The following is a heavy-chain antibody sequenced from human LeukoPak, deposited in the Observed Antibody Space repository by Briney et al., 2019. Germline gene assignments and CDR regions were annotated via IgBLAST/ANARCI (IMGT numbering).Heavy chain of an antibody. CDR3: ARQGRGPAAILYFDY. J-gene: IGHJ4*02. Sequence: GESLQISCKGSGYSFTSYWIGWVRQMPGKGLEWMGIIYPGDSDTRYSSSFQGQVTISADKSISTAYLQWSSLKASDTAMYYCARQGRGPAAILYFDYWGQGTLVTVSS. D-gene: IGHD2-2*02. CDR1: GYSFTSYW. V-gene: IGHV5-51*01. CDR2: IYPGDSDT.